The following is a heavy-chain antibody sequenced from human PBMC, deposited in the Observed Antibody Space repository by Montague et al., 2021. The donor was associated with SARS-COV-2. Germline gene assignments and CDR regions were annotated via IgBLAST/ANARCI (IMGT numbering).Heavy chain of an antibody. CDR3: ARDRGDCGGDCYAPYYYGVDV. CDR1: GFSVSRRY. V-gene: IGHV3-66*02. Sequence: SLRLYCAASGFSVSRRYMSWVRQAPGKGLEWVSGIFGGGSTYYVDSVEGRFTISRDTSRNTLYLQMKSLRDEDTATYYCARDRGDCGGDCYAPYYYGVDVWGQGTTVTVSS. D-gene: IGHD2-21*02. CDR2: IFGGGST. J-gene: IGHJ6*02.